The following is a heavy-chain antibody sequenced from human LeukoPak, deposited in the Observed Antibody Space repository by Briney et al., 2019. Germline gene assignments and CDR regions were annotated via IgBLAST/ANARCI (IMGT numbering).Heavy chain of an antibody. CDR3: AELGITMIGGV. J-gene: IGHJ6*04. CDR2: ISYALSNA. Sequence: GGSLRLSCAASGFTLSSYALHWVRQAPGKGLEWVAVISYALSNAYYADSVKGRFTISRDDSKNTLYLQMNSLRAEDTAVYYCAELGITMIGGVWGKGTTVAISS. V-gene: IGHV3-30*04. CDR1: GFTLSSYA. D-gene: IGHD3-10*02.